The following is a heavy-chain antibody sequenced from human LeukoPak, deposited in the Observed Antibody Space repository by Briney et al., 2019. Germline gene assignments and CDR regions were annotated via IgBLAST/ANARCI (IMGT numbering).Heavy chain of an antibody. CDR3: ARESSPGYSYGYPLAY. CDR1: GFXFSSYS. D-gene: IGHD5-18*01. J-gene: IGHJ4*02. Sequence: GGSLRLSCVASGFXFSSYSMNWVRQAPGKGLEWVSSISSSSSYIYYADSVKGRFTISRDNAKNSLYLQMNSLRADDTAVYYCARESSPGYSYGYPLAYWGQGTLVTVSS. CDR2: ISSSSSYI. V-gene: IGHV3-21*01.